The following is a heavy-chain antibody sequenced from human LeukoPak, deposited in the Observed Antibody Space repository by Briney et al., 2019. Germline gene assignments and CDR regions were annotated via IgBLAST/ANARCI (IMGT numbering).Heavy chain of an antibody. CDR3: ARDQYSSTWYRGAFDV. D-gene: IGHD6-13*01. CDR2: IESDGTST. J-gene: IGHJ3*01. V-gene: IGHV3-74*01. Sequence: PGGSLRLSCAASGFAFSTYAMYWFRQAPGKGLVWVSRIESDGTSTTCADSVKGRFTISRDNAKNTLYLQMNSLRAEDTAVYYCARDQYSSTWYRGAFDVWGQGTMVSVSS. CDR1: GFAFSTYA.